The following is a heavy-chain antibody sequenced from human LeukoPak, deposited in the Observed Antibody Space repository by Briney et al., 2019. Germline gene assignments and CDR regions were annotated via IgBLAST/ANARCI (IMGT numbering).Heavy chain of an antibody. V-gene: IGHV1-2*02. CDR2: INPNSGGT. J-gene: IGHJ6*03. CDR3: AKGAWDGSSREGDYYYYYMDV. CDR1: GYTFTGYY. Sequence: ASVKVSCKASGYTFTGYYMHWVRQAPGQGLEWMGWINPNSGGTNYAQKFQGRVTMTRDTSISTAYMELSRLRSDDTAVYYCAKGAWDGSSREGDYYYYYMDVWGKGTTVTISS. D-gene: IGHD6-13*01.